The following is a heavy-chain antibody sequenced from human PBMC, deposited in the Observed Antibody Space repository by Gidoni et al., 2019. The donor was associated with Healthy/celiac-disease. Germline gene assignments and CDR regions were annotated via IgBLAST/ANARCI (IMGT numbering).Heavy chain of an antibody. CDR3: ARLHYYDSSGYYYLGLHYYYYMDV. Sequence: QLQLQESGPGLVKPSETLSLTCTVSGGSISSSSYYWGWIRQPPGKGLEWIGSIYYSGSTYYNPSLKSRVTISVDTSKNQFSLKLSSVTAADTAVYYCARLHYYDSSGYYYLGLHYYYYMDVWGKGTTVTVSS. J-gene: IGHJ6*03. V-gene: IGHV4-39*01. CDR2: IYYSGST. CDR1: GGSISSSSYY. D-gene: IGHD3-22*01.